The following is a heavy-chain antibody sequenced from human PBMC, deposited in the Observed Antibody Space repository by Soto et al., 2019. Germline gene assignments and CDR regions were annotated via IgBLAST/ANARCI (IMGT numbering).Heavy chain of an antibody. V-gene: IGHV3-66*01. Sequence: EVQLVESGGGLVQPGGSLRLSCAASGFTVSSNYMSWVRQAPGKGLEWVSVIYSGGSTYYANSVKGRFTISRDNSKNTLYLQMNSRRAEDTAVYYCARDLVGATTADFQHWGQGTLVTVSS. CDR3: ARDLVGATTADFQH. CDR2: IYSGGST. CDR1: GFTVSSNY. D-gene: IGHD1-26*01. J-gene: IGHJ1*01.